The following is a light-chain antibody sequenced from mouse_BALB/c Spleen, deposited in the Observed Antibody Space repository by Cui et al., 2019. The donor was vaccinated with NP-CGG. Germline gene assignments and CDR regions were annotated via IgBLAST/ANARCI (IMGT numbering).Light chain of an antibody. CDR3: ALWYSNHWV. J-gene: IGLJ1*01. CDR2: GTN. Sequence: QAVVTQESALTTSPGEKVTLTCRSSTGAVTTKNYANWVQEKPDHLFTGLIGGTNNRAPGVPARFSGSLIGDKAALTITGAQTEDEAIYFCALWYSNHWVFGGGTKLTVL. V-gene: IGLV1*01. CDR1: TGAVTTKNY.